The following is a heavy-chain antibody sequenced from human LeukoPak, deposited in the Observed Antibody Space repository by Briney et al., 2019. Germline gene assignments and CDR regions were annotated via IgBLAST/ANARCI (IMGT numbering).Heavy chain of an antibody. D-gene: IGHD6-19*01. Sequence: SVKVSCKVSGYTLTELSMHWVRQAPGQGLEWMGGIIPIFGTANHAQKFQGRVTITADESTSTAYMELSSLRSEDTAVYYCARDHSSGLYYFDYWGQGTLVTVSS. V-gene: IGHV1-69*13. J-gene: IGHJ4*02. CDR3: ARDHSSGLYYFDY. CDR2: IIPIFGTA. CDR1: GYTLTELS.